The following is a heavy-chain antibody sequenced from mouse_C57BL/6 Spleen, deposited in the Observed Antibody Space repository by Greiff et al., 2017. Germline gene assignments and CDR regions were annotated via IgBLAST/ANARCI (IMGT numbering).Heavy chain of an antibody. V-gene: IGHV1-55*01. Sequence: VQLQQPGAELVKPGASVTMSCKASGYTFTSYWITWVKQRPGQGLEWIGDIYPGSGSTNYNEKFKSKATLTVDTSSSTAYMQLSSLTSEDSAVYYCARFGYSNYENYAMDYWGQGTSVTVSS. CDR1: GYTFTSYW. J-gene: IGHJ4*01. CDR2: IYPGSGST. CDR3: ARFGYSNYENYAMDY. D-gene: IGHD2-5*01.